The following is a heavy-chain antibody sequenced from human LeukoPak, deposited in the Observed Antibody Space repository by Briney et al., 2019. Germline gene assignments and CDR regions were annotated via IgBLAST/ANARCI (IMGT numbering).Heavy chain of an antibody. D-gene: IGHD3-16*02. CDR1: GYTFTSYD. J-gene: IGHJ4*02. Sequence: GASVKVSCKASGYTFTSYDINWVRQATGQGLEWMGWMNPNSGNTGYAQKFQGRVTMTRNTSISTAYMELSSLRSEDTAVYYCARGHYDYVWGSYRYSNDYWGQGTLVTVSS. CDR2: MNPNSGNT. CDR3: ARGHYDYVWGSYRYSNDY. V-gene: IGHV1-8*01.